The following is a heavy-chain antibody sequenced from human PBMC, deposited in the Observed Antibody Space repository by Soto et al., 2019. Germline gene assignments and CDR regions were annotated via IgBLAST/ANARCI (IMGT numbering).Heavy chain of an antibody. CDR1: GFTFSSYS. V-gene: IGHV3-48*01. Sequence: EVQLVESGGGLVQPGGSLRLSCAASGFTFSSYSMNWVRQAPGKGLEWVSYISSSSSTIYYADSVKGRFTXSRDNXXXXXXXXXXXXXXXXXXXXXXARESIFGVVMYYYYGMDVWGQGTTVTVSS. CDR2: ISSSSSTI. J-gene: IGHJ6*02. CDR3: ARESIFGVVMYYYYGMDV. D-gene: IGHD3-3*01.